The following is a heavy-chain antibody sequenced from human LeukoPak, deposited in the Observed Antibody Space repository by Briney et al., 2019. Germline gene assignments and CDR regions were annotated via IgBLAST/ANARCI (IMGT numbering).Heavy chain of an antibody. D-gene: IGHD3-22*01. Sequence: GGSLRLSRAASGFTVSSNYMSWVRQAPGKGLEWVSVIYSGGSTYYADSVKGRFTISRDNSKNSLYLQMNSLRAEDTAVYYCARYLRGMAYYDSSGYDDYWGQGTLVTVSS. J-gene: IGHJ4*02. CDR1: GFTVSSNY. CDR3: ARYLRGMAYYDSSGYDDY. V-gene: IGHV3-53*01. CDR2: IYSGGST.